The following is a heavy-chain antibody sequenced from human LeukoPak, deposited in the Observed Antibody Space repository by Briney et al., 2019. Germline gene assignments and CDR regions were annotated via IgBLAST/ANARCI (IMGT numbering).Heavy chain of an antibody. CDR2: ISGSGGST. Sequence: GGSLRLSCAASGFTFSSYAMSWVRQAPGKGLEWVSAISGSGGSTYYADSVKGRFTISRDNAKNSLYLQMNSLRAEDTAVYYCARDRGYDSSGYYEGLFDYWGQGTLVTVSS. V-gene: IGHV3-23*01. CDR1: GFTFSSYA. D-gene: IGHD3-22*01. CDR3: ARDRGYDSSGYYEGLFDY. J-gene: IGHJ4*02.